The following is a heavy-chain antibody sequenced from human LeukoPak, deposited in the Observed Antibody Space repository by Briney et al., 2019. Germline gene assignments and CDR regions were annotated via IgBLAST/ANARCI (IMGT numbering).Heavy chain of an antibody. CDR3: TIKVIRGNSGDDYDD. V-gene: IGHV3-30*03. D-gene: IGHD5-12*01. Sequence: PGGSLRLSCAASGVTFSSYGMHWVRQAPGKGLEWVALISSDGIDKLYGDSVKGRFTISRDDSKSTLYLQMNSLRAEDTAVYYCTIKVIRGNSGDDYDDWGQGTLVTVSS. CDR2: ISSDGIDK. CDR1: GVTFSSYG. J-gene: IGHJ4*02.